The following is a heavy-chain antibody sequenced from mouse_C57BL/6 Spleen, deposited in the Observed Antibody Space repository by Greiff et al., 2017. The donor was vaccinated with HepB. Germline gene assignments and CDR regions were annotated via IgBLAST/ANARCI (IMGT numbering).Heavy chain of an antibody. CDR1: GFTFSSYG. J-gene: IGHJ2*01. CDR2: ISSGGSYT. Sequence: EVHLVESGGDLVKPGGSLKLSCAASGFTFSSYGMSWVRQTPDKRLEWVATISSGGSYTYYPDSVKGRFTISRDNAKNTLYLQMSSLKSEDTAMYYCARQEDLDYWGQSTTLTVSS. V-gene: IGHV5-6*01. CDR3: ARQEDLDY.